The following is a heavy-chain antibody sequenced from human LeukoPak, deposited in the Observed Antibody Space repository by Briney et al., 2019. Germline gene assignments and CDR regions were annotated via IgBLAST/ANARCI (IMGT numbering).Heavy chain of an antibody. CDR1: GGTFSSYA. J-gene: IGHJ3*02. Sequence: SVKVSCKASGGTFSSYAISWVRQAPGQGLEWMGGIIPIFGTANYAQKFQGRVTITADESTSTAYMELSSLRSEDTAVYYCARESYNEGAFDIWGQGTMVTVSS. V-gene: IGHV1-69*13. CDR2: IIPIFGTA. D-gene: IGHD1-14*01. CDR3: ARESYNEGAFDI.